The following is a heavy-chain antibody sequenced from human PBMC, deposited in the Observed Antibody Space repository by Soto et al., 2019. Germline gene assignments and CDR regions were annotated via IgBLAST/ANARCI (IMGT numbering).Heavy chain of an antibody. CDR3: AKAPNVDTDYYYMDV. CDR1: GFTFDDYT. Sequence: GGSLRLSCAASGFTFDDYTMHWVRQAPGKGLEWVSLISWDGGSTYYADSVKGRFTISRDNSKNSLYLQMNSLRTEDTALYYCAKAPNVDTDYYYMDVWGKGTTVTVSS. CDR2: ISWDGGST. J-gene: IGHJ6*03. V-gene: IGHV3-43*01. D-gene: IGHD5-18*01.